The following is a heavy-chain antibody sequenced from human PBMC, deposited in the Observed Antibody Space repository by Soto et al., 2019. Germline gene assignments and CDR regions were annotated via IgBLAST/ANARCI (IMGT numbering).Heavy chain of an antibody. CDR1: GGSLRSYY. V-gene: IGHV4-59*01. CDR2: IYYSGTT. CDR3: PTNWGCTNAY. Sequence: QVQLQESGPGLVKPSEPLSLTCVVSGGSLRSYYWSWIRQPPGRGLEWIGYIYYSGTTNYNPSRTIPVSISAYTAKNQLSLKLRAVTAAYTSVSYCPTNWGCTNAYWGRGTVVTISS. D-gene: IGHD2-8*01. J-gene: IGHJ4*02.